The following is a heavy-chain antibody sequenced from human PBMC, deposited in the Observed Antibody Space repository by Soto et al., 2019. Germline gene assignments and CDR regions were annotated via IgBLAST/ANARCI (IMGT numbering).Heavy chain of an antibody. Sequence: QVQLQQWGAGLSKPSETLSVTCAVYGGSFSGYYWTWIRQPPGKGLEWIGEINHRGNTNYNPSLKSRVTISVDTAKNQFSLRLSSVTAADTAVYYCARKTDVGFYMDVWGKGTPVTVSS. D-gene: IGHD3-16*01. CDR3: ARKTDVGFYMDV. CDR2: INHRGNT. V-gene: IGHV4-34*01. CDR1: GGSFSGYY. J-gene: IGHJ6*03.